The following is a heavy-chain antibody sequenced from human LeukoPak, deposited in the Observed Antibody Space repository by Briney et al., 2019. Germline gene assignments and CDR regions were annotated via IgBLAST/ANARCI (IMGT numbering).Heavy chain of an antibody. V-gene: IGHV3-48*04. CDR3: ARDSAGNDY. CDR1: GFSFSDFS. J-gene: IGHJ4*02. Sequence: PGGSLRLSCAASGFSFSDFSINWVRQAPGRGLEWVSYISGRGSTVVYADSVKGRFTVSRDNAKNSLYLQMNSLRAEDTAMYYCARDSAGNDYWGQGTLVTVSS. CDR2: ISGRGSTV. D-gene: IGHD6-13*01.